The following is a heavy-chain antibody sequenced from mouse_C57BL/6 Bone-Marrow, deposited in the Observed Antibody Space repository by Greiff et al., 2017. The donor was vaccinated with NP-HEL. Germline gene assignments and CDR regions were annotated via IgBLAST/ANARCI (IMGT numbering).Heavy chain of an antibody. CDR1: GYTFTSYG. CDR2: IYIGNGYT. Sequence: EVKLEESGAELVRPGSSVKMSCKTSGYTFTSYGINWVKQRPGQGLEWIGYIYIGNGYTEYNEKFKGKATLTSDTSSSTAYMQLSSLTSEDSAIYFCASITTVVATHWYFDVWGTGTTVTVSS. V-gene: IGHV1-58*01. CDR3: ASITTVVATHWYFDV. D-gene: IGHD1-1*01. J-gene: IGHJ1*03.